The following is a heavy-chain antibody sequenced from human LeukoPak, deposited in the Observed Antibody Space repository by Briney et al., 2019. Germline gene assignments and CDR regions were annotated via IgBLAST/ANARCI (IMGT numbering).Heavy chain of an antibody. CDR1: GFTFSSYA. CDR3: AKDQRAVAGTCFDN. J-gene: IGHJ4*02. D-gene: IGHD6-19*01. CDR2: ISGSGDTT. Sequence: LGGSLRLSCAAFGFTFSSYAMSWVRQAPGKGLEGVSGISGSGDTTKYADSVKGRFTISRDNSNNTLYLEMKTLSADDTAVYYCAKDQRAVAGTCFDNWGRGTLVTVSS. V-gene: IGHV3-23*01.